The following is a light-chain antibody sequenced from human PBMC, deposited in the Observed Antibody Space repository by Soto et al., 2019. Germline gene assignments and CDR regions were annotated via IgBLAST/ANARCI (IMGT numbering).Light chain of an antibody. CDR3: QQYYSSPLT. V-gene: IGKV4-1*01. J-gene: IGKJ5*01. Sequence: TVMTQSQGSLAVSLGERATINCKSSQSVLYNSKNQNYLAWYQQKPGQPPKLLIYWASTRESGVPDRFRGSGSVTDFTLTSTSLKAEDAAVYYCQQYYSSPLTFGQGTRLDIK. CDR2: WAS. CDR1: QSVLYNSKNQNY.